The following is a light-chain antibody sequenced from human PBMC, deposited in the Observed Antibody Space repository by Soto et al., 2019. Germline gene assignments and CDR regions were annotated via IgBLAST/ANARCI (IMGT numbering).Light chain of an antibody. V-gene: IGKV3-20*01. CDR2: RAS. CDR3: QQSGT. J-gene: IGKJ1*01. Sequence: EIVLTQSPCTLSLSPGERATPSCRASQSVSSSYLAWYQHKPGQAPRLLIYRASNRAAGIPDRFSGSGSGTDFTLTISRLEPEDFAVYYCQQSGTFGQGTKVDIK. CDR1: QSVSSSY.